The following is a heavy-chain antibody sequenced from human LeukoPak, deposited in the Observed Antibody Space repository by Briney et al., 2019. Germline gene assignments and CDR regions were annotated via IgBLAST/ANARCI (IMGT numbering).Heavy chain of an antibody. D-gene: IGHD2-2*01. J-gene: IGHJ4*02. V-gene: IGHV3-30*04. CDR2: ISYDGSNK. Sequence: GRSLRLSCAASGFTFSNYAMHWVRQAPGKGLEWVAVISYDGSNKYYADSVQGRFTISRDNSKNTLYLQMNSLRHDDTAVYYCARDTPVPTIIPGVWGQGTLVAVSS. CDR3: ARDTPVPTIIPGV. CDR1: GFTFSNYA.